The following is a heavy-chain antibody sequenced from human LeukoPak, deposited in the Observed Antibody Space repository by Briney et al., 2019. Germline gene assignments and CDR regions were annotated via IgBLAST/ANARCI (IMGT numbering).Heavy chain of an antibody. J-gene: IGHJ4*02. Sequence: SGTLSLTCAVSGGSVSSSNWWSWARQPPGKGLEWFGEIYHSGSTNYNPSLKSRVTISVDKSKNQFSLKLSSVTAADTAVYYCASQLDSGSYGFDYWRQGTMLSVPS. CDR1: GGSVSSSNW. CDR2: IYHSGST. CDR3: ASQLDSGSYGFDY. V-gene: IGHV4-4*02. D-gene: IGHD3-10*01.